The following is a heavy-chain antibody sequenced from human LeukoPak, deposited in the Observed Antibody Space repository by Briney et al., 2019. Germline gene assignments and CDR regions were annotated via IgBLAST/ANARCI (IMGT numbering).Heavy chain of an antibody. V-gene: IGHV4-39*01. CDR1: GGSISSSGYY. Sequence: SETLSLTCTASGGSISSSGYYWGWIRQPPGKGLEWIASINYSGTTYYNPSLKSRVAISEDRSKNQFSLKLSSVTAADTAVYYCARLRDGRWLLEYWGQGTLVTVSS. D-gene: IGHD5-24*01. CDR2: INYSGTT. CDR3: ARLRDGRWLLEY. J-gene: IGHJ4*02.